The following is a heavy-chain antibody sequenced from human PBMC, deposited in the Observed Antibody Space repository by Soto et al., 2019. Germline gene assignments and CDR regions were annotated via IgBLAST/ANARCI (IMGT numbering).Heavy chain of an antibody. Sequence: QLQLQESGPGLVKPSETLSLTCTVSGGSISSSSYYWGWIRQPPGKGLEWIGSIYYSGSTYYNPSLTSRVAICVDTSKNQFSLKLSSVNVADTAVYYCARLYYYGSGSYYPNFDYWGQGTLVTVSS. CDR3: ARLYYYGSGSYYPNFDY. D-gene: IGHD3-10*01. CDR2: IYYSGST. J-gene: IGHJ4*02. V-gene: IGHV4-39*01. CDR1: GGSISSSSYY.